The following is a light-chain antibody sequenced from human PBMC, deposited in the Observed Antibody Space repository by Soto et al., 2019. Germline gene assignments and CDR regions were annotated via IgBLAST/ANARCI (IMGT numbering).Light chain of an antibody. CDR3: LQYHSDWT. CDR1: QNIQRW. Sequence: DTQMTQSPATVLASVGERITITYRASQNIQRWLAWYQQKPGKAPKLLIYKAFSIERGVPSRFSAGGSGVEFTLNISSVQPKDFATYHCLQYHSDWTFGQGTKV. J-gene: IGKJ1*01. CDR2: KAF. V-gene: IGKV1-5*03.